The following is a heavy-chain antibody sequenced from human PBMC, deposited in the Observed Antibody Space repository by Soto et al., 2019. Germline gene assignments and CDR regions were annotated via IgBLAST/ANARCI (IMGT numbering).Heavy chain of an antibody. V-gene: IGHV3-30-3*01. Sequence: QVQLVESGGGVVQPGRSLRLSCAASGFTFSSYAMHWVRQAPGKGLEWVAVISYDGSNKYYADSVKGRFTISRDNSKNTLYVQRKSLRVEDTAVYYCARDGTLYDFQYYFDYWGQGTLVTVSS. D-gene: IGHD3-3*01. J-gene: IGHJ4*02. CDR1: GFTFSSYA. CDR2: ISYDGSNK. CDR3: ARDGTLYDFQYYFDY.